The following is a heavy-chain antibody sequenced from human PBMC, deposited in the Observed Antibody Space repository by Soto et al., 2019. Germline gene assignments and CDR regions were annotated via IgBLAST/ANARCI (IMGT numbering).Heavy chain of an antibody. Sequence: GGSLRLSCAASGFTFSSYGMHWVRQAPGKGLEWVAVISYDGSNKYYADSVKGRFTISRDNSKNTLYLQMNSLRAEDTAVYYCAKLRNRGARHYYYGMDVWGQGTTVTVSS. CDR3: AKLRNRGARHYYYGMDV. CDR2: ISYDGSNK. CDR1: GFTFSSYG. J-gene: IGHJ6*02. D-gene: IGHD3-10*01. V-gene: IGHV3-30*18.